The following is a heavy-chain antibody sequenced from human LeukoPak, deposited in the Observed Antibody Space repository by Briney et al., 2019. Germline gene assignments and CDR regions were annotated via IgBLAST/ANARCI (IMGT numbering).Heavy chain of an antibody. CDR3: AKDLGYCSSTSWYTGFDY. J-gene: IGHJ4*02. CDR2: ISWNSGSI. Sequence: GGSLRLSCAASGFTFDDYAMHWVRQAPGKGLEWVSGISWNSGSIGYADSVKGRFTISRDNAKNSLYLQMNSLRAEDTALYYCAKDLGYCSSTSWYTGFDYWGQGTLVTVSS. D-gene: IGHD2-2*02. V-gene: IGHV3-9*01. CDR1: GFTFDDYA.